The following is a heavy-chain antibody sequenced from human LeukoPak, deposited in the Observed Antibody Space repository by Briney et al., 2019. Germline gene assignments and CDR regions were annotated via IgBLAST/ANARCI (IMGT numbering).Heavy chain of an antibody. CDR3: ARGWGYYDY. CDR2: ISSSGGAI. V-gene: IGHV3-48*03. D-gene: IGHD3-22*01. Sequence: PGGSLRLSCAASGFTFSSYEMNWVRQAPGKGLEWLSYISSSGGAIYYADSVKGRFTISRDNAKNSLYLQMNSLRAEDTAVYYCARGWGYYDYWGQGALVTVSS. CDR1: GFTFSSYE. J-gene: IGHJ4*02.